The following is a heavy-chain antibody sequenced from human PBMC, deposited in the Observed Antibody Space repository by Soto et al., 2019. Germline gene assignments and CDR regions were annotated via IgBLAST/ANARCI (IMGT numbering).Heavy chain of an antibody. CDR2: ISSSASYM. CDR1: GFTFSRCD. V-gene: IGHV3-21*01. Sequence: GGSLRLSCATSGFTFSRCDMNWVRQAPGKVLEWVSFISSSASYMYYADSVKGRFTISRDNSKKSLYLQMNSLRADDTAVYYCARECVDTVTSITIPFDYWGQGALVNVSS. D-gene: IGHD5-12*01. CDR3: ARECVDTVTSITIPFDY. J-gene: IGHJ4*02.